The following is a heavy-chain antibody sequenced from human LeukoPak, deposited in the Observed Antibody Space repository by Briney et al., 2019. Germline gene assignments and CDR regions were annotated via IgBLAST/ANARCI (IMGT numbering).Heavy chain of an antibody. CDR2: IKQDGSEK. J-gene: IGHJ4*02. Sequence: GGSLRLSCAASGFTFSSYSMNWVRQAPGKGLEWVANIKQDGSEKYYVDSVKGRFTISRDNAKNSLYLQMNSLRAEDTAVYYCARDGNIIRGAPSDYWGQGTLVTVSS. CDR3: ARDGNIIRGAPSDY. D-gene: IGHD3-10*01. V-gene: IGHV3-7*01. CDR1: GFTFSSYS.